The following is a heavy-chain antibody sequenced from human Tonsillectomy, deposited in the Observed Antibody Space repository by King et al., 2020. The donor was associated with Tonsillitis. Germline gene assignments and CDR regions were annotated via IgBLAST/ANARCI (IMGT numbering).Heavy chain of an antibody. CDR1: GFTFSSYD. CDR3: ATSKYDYGDYVGH. D-gene: IGHD4-17*01. Sequence: VQLVESGGGVVQPGRSLRLSCAASGFTFSSYDMHWVRQAPGKGLEWVAVISYDGSNKYYADSVKGRFTISRDTSKNTLYLQMNSLSAEDTAVYYCATSKYDYGDYVGHWGQGTLVTVSS. CDR2: ISYDGSNK. J-gene: IGHJ4*02. V-gene: IGHV3-30*03.